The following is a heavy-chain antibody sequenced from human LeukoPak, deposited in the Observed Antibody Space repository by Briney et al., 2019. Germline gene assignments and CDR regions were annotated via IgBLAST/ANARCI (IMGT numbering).Heavy chain of an antibody. V-gene: IGHV3-69-1*02. CDR2: ISSINTI. CDR3: ARDRSYYDSGSHQGFDD. CDR1: GFTFSDYY. D-gene: IGHD3-10*01. Sequence: PGGSLRLSCAASGFTFSDYYMSWIRQAPGKGLEWVSYISSINTIYYGDSVKGRFTISRDNAKSSLYLQMNSLRADDTAVYYCARDRSYYDSGSHQGFDDWGQGTLVTVSS. J-gene: IGHJ4*02.